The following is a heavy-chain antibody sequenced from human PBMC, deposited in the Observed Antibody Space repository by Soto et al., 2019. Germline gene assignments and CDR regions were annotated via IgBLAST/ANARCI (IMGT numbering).Heavy chain of an antibody. D-gene: IGHD3-10*01. CDR3: ARDPYGSGSYKVGMGS. CDR2: INWNGGST. CDR1: GFTFDDYG. Sequence: EVQLVESGVGVVRPGGSLRLSCAASGFTFDDYGMSWVRQAPGKGLEWVSGINWNGGSTGYADSVKGRFTISRDNAKNSMYLEMNSLRAEDTALYYCARDPYGSGSYKVGMGSWGQGTLVTVSS. V-gene: IGHV3-20*04. J-gene: IGHJ5*02.